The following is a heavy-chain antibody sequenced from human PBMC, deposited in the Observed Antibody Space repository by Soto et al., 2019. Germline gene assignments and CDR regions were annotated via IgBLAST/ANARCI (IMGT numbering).Heavy chain of an antibody. Sequence: PSETLSLTCTVSGGSISSYYWSWIRQPPGKGLEWIGYIYYSGSTNYNPSLKSRVTISVDTSKNQFSLKLSSVTAADTAVYYCAGDPSSGIAAAGTYYYGMDVWGQGTTVTVS. CDR3: AGDPSSGIAAAGTYYYGMDV. CDR1: GGSISSYY. CDR2: IYYSGST. V-gene: IGHV4-59*08. D-gene: IGHD6-13*01. J-gene: IGHJ6*02.